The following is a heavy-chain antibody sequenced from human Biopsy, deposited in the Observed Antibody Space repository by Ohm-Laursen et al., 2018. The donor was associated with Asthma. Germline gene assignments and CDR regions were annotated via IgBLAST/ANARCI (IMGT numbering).Heavy chain of an antibody. CDR1: GGTFNTYV. Sequence: SSVKVSCKSLGGTFNTYVIGWVRQAPRQGLEWMGGINSVFGTTTYPQKFQDRVAITPDDSTSTVYMELSSLRSEDTAVYYCARKAGSCISRTCYSLDFWGQGTLVTVSS. D-gene: IGHD2-2*01. CDR3: ARKAGSCISRTCYSLDF. V-gene: IGHV1-69*01. J-gene: IGHJ4*02. CDR2: INSVFGTT.